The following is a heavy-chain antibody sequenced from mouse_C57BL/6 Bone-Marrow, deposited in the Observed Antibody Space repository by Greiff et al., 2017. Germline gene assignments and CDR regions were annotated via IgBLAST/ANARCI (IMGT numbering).Heavy chain of an antibody. CDR2: IRSKSSNYAT. V-gene: IGHV10-3*01. Sequence: EVQRVESGGGLVQPKGSLKLSCAASGFTFNTYAMHWVRQAPGKGLEWVARIRSKSSNYATYYADSVKDRFTISRDDSQSMLYLQMNNLKTEDTAMYYCVREGDDGHYYAMDYWGQGTSVTVSS. CDR3: VREGDDGHYYAMDY. D-gene: IGHD2-3*01. CDR1: GFTFNTYA. J-gene: IGHJ4*01.